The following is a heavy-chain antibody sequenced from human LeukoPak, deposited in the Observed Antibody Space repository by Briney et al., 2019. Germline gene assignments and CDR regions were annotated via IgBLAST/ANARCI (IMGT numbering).Heavy chain of an antibody. Sequence: SETLSLTCAVSGGSISSSNWWSWVRQPPGKGLEWIGEIYHSGSTNYNPSLKSRVTISVDTSKNQFSLKLSSVTAADTAVYYCAIISPNYYDSGSIDYWGQGTLVTVSS. CDR3: AIISPNYYDSGSIDY. V-gene: IGHV4-4*02. CDR2: IYHSGST. D-gene: IGHD3-22*01. J-gene: IGHJ4*02. CDR1: GGSISSSNW.